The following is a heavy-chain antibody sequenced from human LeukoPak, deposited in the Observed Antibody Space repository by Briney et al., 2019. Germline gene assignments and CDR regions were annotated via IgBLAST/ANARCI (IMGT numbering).Heavy chain of an antibody. CDR3: AKDVHYYYYYGMDV. J-gene: IGHJ6*02. CDR1: GYTFSSYA. V-gene: IGHV3-23*01. CDR2: ISGSGGST. Sequence: GASVKVSCKASGYTFSSYAMSWDRQAPGKGLEWVSAISGSGGSTYYADSVKGRFTISRDNSKNTLYLHMNSLRAEHTAVYYCAKDVHYYYYYGMDVWGQGTTVTVSS.